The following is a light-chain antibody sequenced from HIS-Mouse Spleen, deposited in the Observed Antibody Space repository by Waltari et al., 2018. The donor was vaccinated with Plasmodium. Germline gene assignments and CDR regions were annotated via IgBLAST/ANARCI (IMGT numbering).Light chain of an antibody. CDR2: QDS. J-gene: IGLJ2*01. CDR3: QAWDSSTVV. V-gene: IGLV3-1*01. Sequence: SYELTQPPSVSVSPGQTASITCSGDKLGYTYACWYQQKPGQSHVLVIYQDSKRPSGIPERFSGSNSGNTATLTISGTQAMDEADYYRQAWDSSTVVFGGGTKLTVL. CDR1: KLGYTY.